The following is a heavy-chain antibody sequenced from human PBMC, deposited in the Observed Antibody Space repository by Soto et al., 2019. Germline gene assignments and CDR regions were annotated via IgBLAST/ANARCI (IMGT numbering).Heavy chain of an antibody. D-gene: IGHD2-2*01. V-gene: IGHV3-48*01. CDR2: ISSTSSTI. CDR1: GFTFSTCI. J-gene: IGHJ5*02. CDR3: AGPGVPTANDWLDT. Sequence: EVQLVESGGGLIQPGGSLRLSCAASGFTFSTCIMNWVRQAPGKGLEWVSYISSTSSTIYYADSVKGRFTISSDNAKNTLYLQMNSLRVEDTAVYYCAGPGVPTANDWLDTWGQGTLVTVSS.